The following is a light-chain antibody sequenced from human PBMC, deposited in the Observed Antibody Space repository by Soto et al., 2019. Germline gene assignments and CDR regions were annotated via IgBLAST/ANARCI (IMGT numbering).Light chain of an antibody. V-gene: IGKV1-5*01. CDR2: EAS. Sequence: DIQMAQSPSTLSASVGDRVTITCRASQSISSWLAWYQQKPGKAPNLLIFEASSLNSGVPSRFSGSGSGTEFTLTISSLQPDDSATYYCQHYNSYSVTFGPGTKVEIK. CDR1: QSISSW. CDR3: QHYNSYSVT. J-gene: IGKJ1*01.